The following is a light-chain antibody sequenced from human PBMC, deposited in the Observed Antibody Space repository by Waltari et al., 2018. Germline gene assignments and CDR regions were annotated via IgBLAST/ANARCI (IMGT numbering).Light chain of an antibody. CDR1: KWGDKY. CDR3: QAWDSSTVV. J-gene: IGLJ2*01. CDR2: QDS. V-gene: IGLV3-1*01. Sequence: SYELTPPPSGSVSPGQTASITCSGEKWGDKYACRYQQKTGPSPVLVIYQDSQRPSGIPERFSGSNSGNTATLTISGTQAMDEADYYCQAWDSSTVVFGGGTKLTVL.